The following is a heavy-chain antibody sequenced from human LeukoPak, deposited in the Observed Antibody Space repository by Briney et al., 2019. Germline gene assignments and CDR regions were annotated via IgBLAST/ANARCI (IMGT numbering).Heavy chain of an antibody. V-gene: IGHV4-34*01. CDR2: INHSGST. J-gene: IGHJ4*02. CDR1: GGSFSGYY. D-gene: IGHD3-3*01. CDR3: ARGIGFSDFWSGYPPYYFDY. Sequence: PSETLSLTCAVYGGSFSGYYWSWIRQPPGKGLEWIGEINHSGSTNYNPPLKSRVTISVDTSKNQFSLKLSSVTAADTAVYYCARGIGFSDFWSGYPPYYFDYWGQGTLVTVSS.